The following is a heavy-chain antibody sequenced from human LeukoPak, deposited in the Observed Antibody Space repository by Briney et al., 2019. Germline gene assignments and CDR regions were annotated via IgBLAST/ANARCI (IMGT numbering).Heavy chain of an antibody. CDR1: GFTFSSYG. CDR3: AKEGSQYYYDSSGYYYPHFDY. J-gene: IGHJ4*02. D-gene: IGHD3-22*01. Sequence: GGSLRLSCAASGFTFSSYGMHWVRQAPGKGLEWVAVIWYGGSNKYYADSVKGRFTISRDNSKNTLYLQMNSLRAEDTAVYYCAKEGSQYYYDSSGYYYPHFDYWGQGTLVTVSS. V-gene: IGHV3-30*02. CDR2: IWYGGSNK.